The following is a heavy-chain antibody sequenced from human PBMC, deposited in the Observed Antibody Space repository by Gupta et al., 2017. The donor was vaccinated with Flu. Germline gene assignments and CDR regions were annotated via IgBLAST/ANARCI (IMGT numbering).Heavy chain of an antibody. CDR3: VREGSSTHQHGLDV. V-gene: IGHV3-48*03. D-gene: IGHD2-2*01. Sequence: EVQVVESGGGLVQPGGSLRLSCAASEFSFSVYEMNWVRQAPGKGLEWLSFISTTGDIIYYADSVKGRFTISRDNTKKSLYLQMNYLRAEDTAFYFCVREGSSTHQHGLDVWGQGTTVTVSS. J-gene: IGHJ6*02. CDR1: EFSFSVYE. CDR2: ISTTGDII.